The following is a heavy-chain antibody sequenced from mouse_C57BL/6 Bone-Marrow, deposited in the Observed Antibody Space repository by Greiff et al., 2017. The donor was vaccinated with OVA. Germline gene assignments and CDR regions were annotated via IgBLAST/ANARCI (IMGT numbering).Heavy chain of an antibody. CDR3: VRHRPRRGFAY. V-gene: IGHV10-1*01. CDR1: GFSFNTYA. CDR2: IRSKSNNYAT. D-gene: IGHD6-1*01. J-gene: IGHJ3*01. Sequence: DVKLVESGGGLVQPKGSLKLSCAASGFSFNTYAMNWVRQAPGKGLEWVARIRSKSNNYATYYADSVKDRFTISRDDSESMLYLQMNNLKTEDTAMYYCVRHRPRRGFAYWGQGTLVTVSA.